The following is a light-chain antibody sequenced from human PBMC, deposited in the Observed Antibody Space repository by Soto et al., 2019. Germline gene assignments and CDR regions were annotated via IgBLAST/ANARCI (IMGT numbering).Light chain of an antibody. J-gene: IGLJ1*01. CDR2: DVN. CDR1: SSDVGGYNY. Sequence: QSALTQPHSVSGSPGQSVAISCSGTSSDVGGYNYVSWYQQHPGKAPKLIIFDVNKRPSGVPDRFSDSKSGSTASLTISGLQAEDEADYYCCSYGGSFYVVGTGTKVTVL. CDR3: CSYGGSFYV. V-gene: IGLV2-11*01.